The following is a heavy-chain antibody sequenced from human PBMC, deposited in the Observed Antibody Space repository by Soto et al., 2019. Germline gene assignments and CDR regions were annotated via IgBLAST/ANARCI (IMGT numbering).Heavy chain of an antibody. CDR3: ARYRREAVAGYTLDN. CDR1: GGSISSNY. Sequence: QVQLQESGPGLVKASETLSLTCTVSGGSISSNYWTWIRQPPGTGLEWIGYVYNSGSTNYNPSLTSRVTISEDTSKSQFSLKVNSMTAADTAVYYCARYRREAVAGYTLDNWGQGILVTVSS. J-gene: IGHJ4*02. D-gene: IGHD6-13*01. CDR2: VYNSGST. V-gene: IGHV4-59*01.